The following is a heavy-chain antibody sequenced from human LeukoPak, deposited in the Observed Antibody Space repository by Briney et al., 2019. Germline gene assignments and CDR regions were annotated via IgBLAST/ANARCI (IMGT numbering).Heavy chain of an antibody. CDR3: ARGKPLGL. CDR2: IKQDGSEK. D-gene: IGHD7-27*01. CDR1: GFTFSSYA. V-gene: IGHV3-7*01. Sequence: PGGSLRLSCAASGFTFSSYAMSWVRQAPGKGLEWVANIKQDGSEKYYVDSVKGRFTISRDNAKNSLYLQMNSLRAEDTAVYYCARGKPLGLWGQGTLVTVSS. J-gene: IGHJ4*02.